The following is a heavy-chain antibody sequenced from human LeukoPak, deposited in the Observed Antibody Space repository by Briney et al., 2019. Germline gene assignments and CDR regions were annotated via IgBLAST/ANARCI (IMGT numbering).Heavy chain of an antibody. CDR3: ARDRPTHPYYYYYMDV. J-gene: IGHJ6*03. Sequence: GASVKVSCKASGGIFSSYAISWVRQAPGQGLEWMGGIIPIFGTANYAQKFQGRVTITADKSTSTAYMELSSLRSEDTAVYYCARDRPTHPYYYYYMDVWGKGTTVTVSS. CDR2: IIPIFGTA. V-gene: IGHV1-69*06. CDR1: GGIFSSYA.